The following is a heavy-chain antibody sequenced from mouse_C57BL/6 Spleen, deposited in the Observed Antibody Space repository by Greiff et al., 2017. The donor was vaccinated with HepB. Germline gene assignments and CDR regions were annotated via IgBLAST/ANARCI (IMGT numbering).Heavy chain of an antibody. Sequence: VQLQQPGAELVKPGASVKMSCKASGYTFTSYWITWVKQRPGQGLEWIGDIYPGSGSTNYNEKFKSKATLTVDTSSSTAYMQLSSLTSEDSAVYYCAAYYSNYEDSYWYFDVWGTGTTVTVSS. CDR2: IYPGSGST. D-gene: IGHD2-5*01. CDR1: GYTFTSYW. CDR3: AAYYSNYEDSYWYFDV. J-gene: IGHJ1*03. V-gene: IGHV1-55*01.